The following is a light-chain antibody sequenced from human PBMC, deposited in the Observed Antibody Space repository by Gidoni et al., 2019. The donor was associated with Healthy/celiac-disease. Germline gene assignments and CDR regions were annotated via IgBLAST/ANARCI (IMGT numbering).Light chain of an antibody. CDR2: GAS. CDR3: QQYGSSPPVT. J-gene: IGKJ5*01. Sequence: EIALTQSPGTLSLSPGEGATLSCRASQSVSSSYLAWYQQKPGQAPRLLIYGASRRATCIPDRFSGSGSATDFTLTISRLEPEDFAVYYFQQYGSSPPVTFGQGTRLEIK. CDR1: QSVSSSY. V-gene: IGKV3-20*01.